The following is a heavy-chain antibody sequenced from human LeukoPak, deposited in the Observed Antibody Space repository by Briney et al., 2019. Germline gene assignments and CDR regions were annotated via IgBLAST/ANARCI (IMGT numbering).Heavy chain of an antibody. Sequence: ASVKVSCKASGYTFTSYGISWVRQAPGQGLEWMGWISAYNGNTNYAQKLQGRVTMTTDTSTSTAYMELRSLRSEDTAVYYCASSLRGNYDDAFDIWGQGTMVTVSS. CDR3: ASSLRGNYDDAFDI. V-gene: IGHV1-18*01. J-gene: IGHJ3*02. CDR1: GYTFTSYG. CDR2: ISAYNGNT. D-gene: IGHD1-7*01.